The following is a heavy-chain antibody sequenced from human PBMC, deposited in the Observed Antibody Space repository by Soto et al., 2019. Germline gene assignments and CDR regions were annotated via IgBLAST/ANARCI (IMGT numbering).Heavy chain of an antibody. D-gene: IGHD2-8*01. Sequence: EVQLVQSGGGLVKPGGSMRLSCVGSGFTFSNFWMDWVRQAPGKGLELVANIHKDGSNQLYVDSVRGRFTVSRANAKNSVVMQMDSLRFEDTAVYYCVREWGILNPDCWGQGTLVTVSS. CDR2: IHKDGSNQ. CDR3: VREWGILNPDC. V-gene: IGHV3-7*03. J-gene: IGHJ4*02. CDR1: GFTFSNFW.